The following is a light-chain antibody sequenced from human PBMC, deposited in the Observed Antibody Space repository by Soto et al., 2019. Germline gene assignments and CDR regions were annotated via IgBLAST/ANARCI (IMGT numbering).Light chain of an antibody. J-gene: IGKJ3*01. CDR2: DAS. CDR3: EDYNSWT. CDR1: QSISTW. V-gene: IGKV1-5*01. Sequence: DIQMTQSPSTLSASVGDRVAITFRASQSISTWLAWYQQKPGKAPKLLIYDASTLQTGVPSRFSGSGSGTEFTLTISSLQPDDFATYYCEDYNSWTFGPGAKVDIK.